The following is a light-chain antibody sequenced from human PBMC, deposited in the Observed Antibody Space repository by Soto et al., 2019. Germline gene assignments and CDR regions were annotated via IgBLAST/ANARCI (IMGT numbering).Light chain of an antibody. Sequence: EIVVQQSPGTLSVSPGERVTLSCRPSQSVGRNLAWYQQKPGQAPRLLIYTTSTRAPGIPARFSGSGSGTEFTLTISSLQSEDVAVYYCQQYNNWPDSFGGGTKVGIK. CDR3: QQYNNWPDS. V-gene: IGKV3-15*01. J-gene: IGKJ4*01. CDR2: TTS. CDR1: QSVGRN.